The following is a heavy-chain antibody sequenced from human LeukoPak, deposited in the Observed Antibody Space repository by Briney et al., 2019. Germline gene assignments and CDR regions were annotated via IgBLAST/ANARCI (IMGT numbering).Heavy chain of an antibody. D-gene: IGHD5-12*01. CDR1: GFTFSTYG. CDR3: ATYSGYDRIFDY. V-gene: IGHV3-48*01. Sequence: GGSLRLSCAASGFTFSTYGMSWVRQAPGKGLEWLSYISGSSSAINYADSVKGRFTISRDNAKNSLFLQMNSLRAEDTAVYYCATYSGYDRIFDYWGQGALVTVSS. J-gene: IGHJ4*02. CDR2: ISGSSSAI.